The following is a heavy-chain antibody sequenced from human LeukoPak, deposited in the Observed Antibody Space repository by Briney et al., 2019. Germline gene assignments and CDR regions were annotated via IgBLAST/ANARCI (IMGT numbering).Heavy chain of an antibody. D-gene: IGHD3-10*01. Sequence: PGGSLRLSCVASGFTFSSYNMHWVRQAPGKGLEWMTFVPYDGSNDYYADSVKGRFTISRDNSKNTLYLQMNSLRAEDTAVYYCAKVGMVRGVIRHFDYWGQGTLVTVSS. CDR2: VPYDGSND. CDR1: GFTFSSYN. CDR3: AKVGMVRGVIRHFDY. J-gene: IGHJ4*02. V-gene: IGHV3-30*02.